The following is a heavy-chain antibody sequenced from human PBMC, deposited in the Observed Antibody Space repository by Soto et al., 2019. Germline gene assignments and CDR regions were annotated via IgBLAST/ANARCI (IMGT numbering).Heavy chain of an antibody. J-gene: IGHJ1*01. CDR3: ARRQVVAAQH. V-gene: IGHV4-30-2*01. Sequence: QLQLQESGSGLVKPSQTLSLTCAVSGGSISSGGYSWSWIRQPPGKGLEWIGYIYHSGSTYYNPSCRGRDTISVCWSKTEICLMLTSVTSADPLVYYCARRQVVAAQHWGQGTLVTVYS. CDR2: IYHSGST. D-gene: IGHD2-15*01. CDR1: GGSISSGGYS.